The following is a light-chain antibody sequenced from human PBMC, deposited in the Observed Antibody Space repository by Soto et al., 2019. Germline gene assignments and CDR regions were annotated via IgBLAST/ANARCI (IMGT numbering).Light chain of an antibody. CDR1: QSVSSN. V-gene: IGKV3-15*01. CDR2: GAS. J-gene: IGKJ2*01. Sequence: EIVMTQSPATLSVSPGERATLSCRASQSVSSNLAWYQQKPGQAPRLLIYGASTRATGIPARFSGSGSGTEFTLTISSLQSEDFEVYYCQHYNNWPPYTFGQGTKLEIK. CDR3: QHYNNWPPYT.